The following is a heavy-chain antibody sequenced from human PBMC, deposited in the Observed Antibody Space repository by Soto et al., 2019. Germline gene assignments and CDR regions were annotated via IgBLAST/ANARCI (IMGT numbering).Heavy chain of an antibody. CDR3: ARLSISWYYFDY. D-gene: IGHD6-13*01. CDR2: IYTSGST. J-gene: IGHJ4*02. Sequence: PSETLSLTCTVSGGPINNYYWSWIRQPAGKGLEWLGRIYTSGSTNYNPSLKSRLSMSIDKSKNHFSLRLTSVTAADTAVYYCARLSISWYYFDYWGPGTLVTAS. V-gene: IGHV4-4*07. CDR1: GGPINNYY.